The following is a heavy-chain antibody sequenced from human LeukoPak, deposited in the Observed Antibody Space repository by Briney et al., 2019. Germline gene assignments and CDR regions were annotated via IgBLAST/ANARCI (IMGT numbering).Heavy chain of an antibody. D-gene: IGHD5-18*01. V-gene: IGHV5-51*01. CDR1: GSPFTSYW. CDR3: ARHSAAMGWFDP. Sequence: GESLQISCQGSGSPFTSYWIGWVRQMPGKGLEWMGIIYPDDSDTRYSPSFQGQVTISADKSISTAYLQWNSLKASDTAVYYCARHSAAMGWFDPWGQGTLVTVSS. CDR2: IYPDDSDT. J-gene: IGHJ5*02.